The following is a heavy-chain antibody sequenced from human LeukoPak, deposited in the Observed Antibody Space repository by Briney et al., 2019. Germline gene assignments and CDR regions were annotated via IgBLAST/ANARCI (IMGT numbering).Heavy chain of an antibody. CDR1: GYSFATYG. CDR2: ISANTGKT. J-gene: IGHJ4*02. Sequence: GASVKVSCKTSGYSFATYGFCWVRQAPGDGLEWMGWISANTGKTSYAQKFQDRVTMTTDTSTTTAYMELRSLRLDDTAVYFCAKVAGDRMGYWGQGTLVTVSS. V-gene: IGHV1-18*01. CDR3: AKVAGDRMGY. D-gene: IGHD2-8*01.